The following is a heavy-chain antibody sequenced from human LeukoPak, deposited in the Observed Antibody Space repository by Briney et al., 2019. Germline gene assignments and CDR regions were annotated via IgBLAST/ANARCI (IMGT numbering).Heavy chain of an antibody. Sequence: GGSLRLSCTASGFTFSIYSMNWVRQAPGKGLEWVSSISSSSSSIYYADSVKGQFTISRDNAKNPLYLQMNNLRVEDTAVYYCARGPSCSSVSCYTTGLFDYWGRGTLVTVSS. CDR1: GFTFSIYS. V-gene: IGHV3-21*01. CDR3: ARGPSCSSVSCYTTGLFDY. D-gene: IGHD2-15*01. J-gene: IGHJ4*02. CDR2: ISSSSSSI.